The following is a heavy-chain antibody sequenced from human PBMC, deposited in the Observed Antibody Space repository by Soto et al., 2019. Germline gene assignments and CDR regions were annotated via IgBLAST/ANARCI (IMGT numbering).Heavy chain of an antibody. CDR1: GFTFSSYG. V-gene: IGHV3-30*18. D-gene: IGHD2-2*01. J-gene: IGHJ5*02. CDR3: AKDPLGSSSPEGWFDP. CDR2: ISYDGSNK. Sequence: PGGSLRLSCAASGFTFSSYGMHWVRQAPGKGLEWVAVISYDGSNKYYADSVKGRFTISRDNSKNTLYLQMNSLRAEDTAVYYCAKDPLGSSSPEGWFDPWGQGTLVTVSS.